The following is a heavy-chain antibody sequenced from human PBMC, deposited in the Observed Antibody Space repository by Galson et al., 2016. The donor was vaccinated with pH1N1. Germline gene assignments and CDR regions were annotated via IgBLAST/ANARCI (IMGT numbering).Heavy chain of an antibody. J-gene: IGHJ4*02. D-gene: IGHD6-25*01. CDR3: ARMSSGYNTIDS. V-gene: IGHV1-69*10. CDR2: IIPILGAP. CDR1: RDTFINYA. Sequence: SVKVSCKASRDTFINYAFSWGRQAPGKGLEWMGGIIPILGAPNYAQNFQGRVTISTDKSTTTAYMELTGLTSGDTAIYYCARMSSGYNTIDSWGQGTLITVPP.